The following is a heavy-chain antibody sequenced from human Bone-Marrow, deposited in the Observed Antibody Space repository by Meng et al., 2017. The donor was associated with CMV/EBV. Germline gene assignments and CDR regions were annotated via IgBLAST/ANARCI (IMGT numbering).Heavy chain of an antibody. CDR2: IRHDAST. V-gene: IGHV3-30*02. CDR1: GFTFSSYG. D-gene: IGHD4-17*01. CDR3: AKPILPYGPRVSYGMDV. Sequence: GESLKIYCAASGFTFSSYGMHWVRQAPGKGLEWVAFIRHDASTDSVKGRFTISRDNSKNTLYLQKNSLRVEDTAVYYCAKPILPYGPRVSYGMDVWGQGTTVTVSS. J-gene: IGHJ6*02.